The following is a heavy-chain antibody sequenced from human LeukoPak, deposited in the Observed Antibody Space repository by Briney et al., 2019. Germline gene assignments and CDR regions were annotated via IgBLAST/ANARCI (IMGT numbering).Heavy chain of an antibody. CDR1: GFTFSSYS. CDR2: ISSSSSTI. J-gene: IGHJ4*02. D-gene: IGHD3-10*02. Sequence: GGSLRLSCAASGFTFSSYSMNWVRQAPGKGLEWVSYISSSSSTIYYADSVKGRFTISRDNAKNSLYLQMNSLRAEDTAVYYCARDMFGELRPPSDYWGQGTLVTVSS. CDR3: ARDMFGELRPPSDY. V-gene: IGHV3-48*01.